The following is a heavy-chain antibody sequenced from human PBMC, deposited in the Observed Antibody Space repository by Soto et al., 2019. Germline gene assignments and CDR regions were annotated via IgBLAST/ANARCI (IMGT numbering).Heavy chain of an antibody. CDR1: GDSITANGYY. Sequence: PSETLSLTCSVSGDSITANGYYWGWIRQPPGRGLQWIGNVYSTGSTFSHPSLTSRVFISVDTSKNKFSLRLTSVNAADTAVYYCARSHYTYGILIDYGGAGTMVTDSS. J-gene: IGHJ4*02. CDR3: ARSHYTYGILIDY. V-gene: IGHV4-39*01. CDR2: VYSTGST. D-gene: IGHD2-8*01.